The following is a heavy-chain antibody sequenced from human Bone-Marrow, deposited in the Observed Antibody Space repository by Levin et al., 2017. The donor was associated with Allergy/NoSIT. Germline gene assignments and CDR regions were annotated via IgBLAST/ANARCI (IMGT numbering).Heavy chain of an antibody. D-gene: IGHD5/OR15-5a*01. CDR3: TKYQSVFYYHDAFDV. Sequence: PGGSLRLSCAASGFNFNHFASYAMRSVRQAPGKGLEWVSGISGSGSDTYYADSVKGRLTLSRDNSKHTLYLQMTSLSAVDTAVYYCTKYQSVFYYHDAFDVWGEGTTVSV. J-gene: IGHJ6*02. CDR1: GFNFNHFASYA. V-gene: IGHV3-23*01. CDR2: ISGSGSDT.